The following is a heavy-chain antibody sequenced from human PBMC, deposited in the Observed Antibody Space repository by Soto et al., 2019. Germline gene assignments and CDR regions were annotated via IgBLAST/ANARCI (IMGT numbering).Heavy chain of an antibody. CDR1: GYTFTSYD. D-gene: IGHD5-12*01. CDR2: MNPNSGNT. CDR3: AKAPGASNGYDFFFSH. J-gene: IGHJ4*02. V-gene: IGHV1-8*01. Sequence: ASVKVSCKASGYTFTSYDINWVRQATGQGLEWMGWMNPNSGNTGYAQKFQGRVTMTRNTSISTAYMELSSLRSEDAAVYYCAKAPGASNGYDFFFSHWGQGTLVTVSS.